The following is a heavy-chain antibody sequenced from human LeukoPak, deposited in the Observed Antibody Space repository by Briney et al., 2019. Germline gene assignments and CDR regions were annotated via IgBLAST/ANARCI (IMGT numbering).Heavy chain of an antibody. CDR1: GGSFSGYY. CDR3: ARDLRGYCSSTSCGRDY. CDR2: INHSGST. Sequence: SETLSLTCAVYGGSFSGYYWSWIRQPPGKGLEWIGEINHSGSTNYNPSLKSRVTMSVDTSKNQFSLKLSSVTAADTAVYYCARDLRGYCSSTSCGRDYWGQGTLVTVSS. J-gene: IGHJ4*02. D-gene: IGHD2-2*01. V-gene: IGHV4-34*01.